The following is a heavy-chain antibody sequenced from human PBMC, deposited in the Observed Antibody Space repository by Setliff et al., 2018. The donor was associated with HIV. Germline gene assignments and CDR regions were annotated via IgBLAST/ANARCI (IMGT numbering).Heavy chain of an antibody. CDR3: ARLGSGWSDSYYYAMDV. J-gene: IGHJ6*02. V-gene: IGHV1-18*01. D-gene: IGHD6-19*01. Sequence: EASVKVSCKTSGYTFPTYGISWVRQAPGHGLEWMGWISPYNGHTKYAQTFQGRVTMTIDTSTNSAYMELRSLRSDDTAVYFCARLGSGWSDSYYYAMDVWGQGTTVTVSS. CDR2: ISPYNGHT. CDR1: GYTFPTYG.